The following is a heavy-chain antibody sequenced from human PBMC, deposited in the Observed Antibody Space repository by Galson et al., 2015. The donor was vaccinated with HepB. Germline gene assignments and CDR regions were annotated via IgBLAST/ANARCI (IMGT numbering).Heavy chain of an antibody. CDR1: GFTFSSYG. D-gene: IGHD6-19*01. Sequence: SLRLSCAASGFTFSSYGMHWVRQAPGKGLEWVAVISYDGSNKYYADSVKGRFTISRDNSKNTLYLQMNSLRAEDTAVYYCAKDLDIAVAGTRGYYYYGMDVWGQGTTVTVSS. CDR3: AKDLDIAVAGTRGYYYYGMDV. V-gene: IGHV3-30*18. CDR2: ISYDGSNK. J-gene: IGHJ6*02.